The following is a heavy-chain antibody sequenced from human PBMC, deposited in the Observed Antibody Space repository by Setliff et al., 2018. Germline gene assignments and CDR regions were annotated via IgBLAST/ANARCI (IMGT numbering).Heavy chain of an antibody. J-gene: IGHJ6*02. CDR1: GGSISSYY. CDR3: ARDLDYGSGRIDMDV. CDR2: IYIGGSA. V-gene: IGHV4-4*07. D-gene: IGHD3-10*01. Sequence: PSETLSLTCTVSGGSISSYYWSWIRQPAGKGLEWIGHIYIGGSANYNPSLKSRVTMSIDTSKNQFSLKLNSVTAEDTAVYYCARDLDYGSGRIDMDVWGQGTTVTVSS.